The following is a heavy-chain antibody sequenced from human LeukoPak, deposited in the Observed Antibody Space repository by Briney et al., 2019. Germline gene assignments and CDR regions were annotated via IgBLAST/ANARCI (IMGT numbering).Heavy chain of an antibody. CDR3: VRSRDGYNLLDY. V-gene: IGHV4-39*01. Sequence: KPSETLSLTCTVSGGSISSSGYYWGWVRQPPGEGLEWIASIYYSRSTSYNPSLRSRVTISVDTSKNQFSLKLSSVTAADTALYYCVRSRDGYNLLDYWGQGTLVTVSS. CDR1: GGSISSSGYY. J-gene: IGHJ4*02. D-gene: IGHD5-24*01. CDR2: IYYSRST.